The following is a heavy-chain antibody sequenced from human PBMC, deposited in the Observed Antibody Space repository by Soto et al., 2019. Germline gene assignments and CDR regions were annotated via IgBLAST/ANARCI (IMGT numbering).Heavy chain of an antibody. CDR2: IYYSGST. CDR3: ARDSQLRRNWFDP. CDR1: GGSIGSGDYY. D-gene: IGHD2-2*01. J-gene: IGHJ5*02. V-gene: IGHV4-30-4*01. Sequence: QVQLQESGPGLVKPSQTLSLTCTVSGGSIGSGDYYWSWIRQPPGKGLEWIGYIYYSGSTYYNPSLKRRVTISVDTSKNQFSLKLSSVTAADTAVYYCARDSQLRRNWFDPWGQGTLVTVSS.